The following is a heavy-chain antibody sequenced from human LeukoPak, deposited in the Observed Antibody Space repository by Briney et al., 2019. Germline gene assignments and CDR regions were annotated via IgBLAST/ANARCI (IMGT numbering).Heavy chain of an antibody. CDR1: GGSFSGYY. CDR3: ARLPAGGQYYYYYYMDV. CDR2: INHSGST. D-gene: IGHD6-19*01. V-gene: IGHV4-34*01. J-gene: IGHJ6*03. Sequence: SETLSLTCAVYGGSFSGYYWSWIRQPPGKGLEWIGEINHSGSTNYNPSLKSRVTISVDTFKNQFSLKLSSVTAADTAVYYCARLPAGGQYYYYYYMDVWGKGTTVTISS.